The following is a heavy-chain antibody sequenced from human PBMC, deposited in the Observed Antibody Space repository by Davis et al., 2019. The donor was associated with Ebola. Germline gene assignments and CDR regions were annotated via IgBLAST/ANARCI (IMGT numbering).Heavy chain of an antibody. Sequence: ASVKVSCKASGYTFTGYYMHWLRQAPGQGLEWMGWINPNSGGTNYAQKFQGRVTMTRDTSISTGYMELSRLRSDDTAVYYCARGPMATIFSRGSSFDIWGQGTMVTVSS. CDR1: GYTFTGYY. V-gene: IGHV1-2*02. D-gene: IGHD5-24*01. J-gene: IGHJ3*02. CDR2: INPNSGGT. CDR3: ARGPMATIFSRGSSFDI.